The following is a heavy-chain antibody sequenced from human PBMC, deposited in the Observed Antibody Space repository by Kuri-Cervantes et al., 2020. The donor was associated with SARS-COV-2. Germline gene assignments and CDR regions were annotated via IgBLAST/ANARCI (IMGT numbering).Heavy chain of an antibody. CDR3: AKDLGRPNWFDP. CDR2: IVVGSGNT. CDR1: GFTFTSSA. J-gene: IGHJ5*02. V-gene: IGHV1-58*02. Sequence: SVKVSCKASGFTFTSSAMQWVRQARGQRLEWIGWIVVGSGNTNYAQKFQERVTITRDMSTSTAYMELSSLRSEDTAVYYCAKDLGRPNWFDPWGQGTLVTVSS.